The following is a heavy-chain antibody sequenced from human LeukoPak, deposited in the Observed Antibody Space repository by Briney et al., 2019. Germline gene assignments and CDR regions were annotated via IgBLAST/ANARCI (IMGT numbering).Heavy chain of an antibody. J-gene: IGHJ4*02. CDR2: INHSGST. CDR3: ARGDMETRYCSSTSCPYFDY. V-gene: IGHV4-34*01. CDR1: GGSFSGYY. Sequence: PSETLSLTCAVYGGSFSGYYWSWIRQPPGKGLEWIGEINHSGSTNYNPSLKSRVTISVDTSKNQFSLKLSSVTAADTAVYYCARGDMETRYCSSTSCPYFDYWGQGTLVTVSS. D-gene: IGHD2-2*01.